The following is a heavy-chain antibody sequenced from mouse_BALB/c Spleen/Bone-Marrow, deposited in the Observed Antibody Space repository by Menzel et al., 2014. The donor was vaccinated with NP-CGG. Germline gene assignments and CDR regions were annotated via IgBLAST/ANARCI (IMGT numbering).Heavy chain of an antibody. CDR3: ARGAYYRFFDY. Sequence: GQRVESGPGLVAPSQSLSITCTVSGFSLTSNGVHWVRQPPGKGLELLGVIWTGGSTNYNSALMSRLSISKDNSKSQVFLKMNSLQTDDTAMYYCARGAYYRFFDYWGQGTTLTVSS. CDR2: IWTGGST. V-gene: IGHV2-9*02. CDR1: GFSLTSNG. D-gene: IGHD2-14*01. J-gene: IGHJ2*01.